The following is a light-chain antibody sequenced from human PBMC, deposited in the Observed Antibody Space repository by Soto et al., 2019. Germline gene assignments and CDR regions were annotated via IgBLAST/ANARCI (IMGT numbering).Light chain of an antibody. V-gene: IGKV3-20*01. Sequence: IVLTQSPGTLSLSPGERATLSCRASQSVGRNSLARYQQKRGQAPRILIYAASNRASGIPERFSGSGSGSDIPLTISRLEPEDSAVYYCQQYGSPPWAFGQGTRVEI. CDR2: AAS. CDR3: QQYGSPPWA. CDR1: QSVGRNS. J-gene: IGKJ1*01.